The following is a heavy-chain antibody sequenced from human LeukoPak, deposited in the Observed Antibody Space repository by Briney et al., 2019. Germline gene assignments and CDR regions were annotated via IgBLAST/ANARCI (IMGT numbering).Heavy chain of an antibody. CDR1: GFTFSNYW. J-gene: IGHJ4*02. D-gene: IGHD3-3*01. Sequence: GGSLRLSCAASGFTFSNYWMSWVRQAPGKGPEWMGNIKEDGSETYYVDSVKGRFTISRDNAQNSLYLHMHSLRVEDTAVYYCAKDQAEDFWGGPDYWGQGTLVTVSS. CDR3: AKDQAEDFWGGPDY. CDR2: IKEDGSET. V-gene: IGHV3-7*03.